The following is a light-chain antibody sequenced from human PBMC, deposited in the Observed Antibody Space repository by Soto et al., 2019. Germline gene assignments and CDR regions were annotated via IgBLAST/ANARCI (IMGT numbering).Light chain of an antibody. CDR3: QQDDGSSKYT. V-gene: IGKV3-20*01. J-gene: IGKJ2*01. CDR1: QSVASIY. CDR2: GTS. Sequence: EIVLTQSPGTPSLSPGDRATLACRASQSVASIYVAWYQQKPRQALRLLIYGTSTRATGIPDRFSGGVSVTDFALNISRMEPEDFAVYYGQQDDGSSKYTFGQGTKVEI.